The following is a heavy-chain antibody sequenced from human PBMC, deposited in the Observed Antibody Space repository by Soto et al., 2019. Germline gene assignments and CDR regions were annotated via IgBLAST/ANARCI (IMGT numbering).Heavy chain of an antibody. CDR1: GFSLSTSGVG. Sequence: QITLKESGPTLVKPTQTLTLTCTFSGFSLSTSGVGVGWIRQPPGKALEWLALIYWDDDKRYSPSLKSRLTITKYTSKTPVVLTMTNRDPVDTATYYCAHRLYDYVWGTNWFDPWGQGTLVTVSS. D-gene: IGHD3-16*01. V-gene: IGHV2-5*02. CDR3: AHRLYDYVWGTNWFDP. J-gene: IGHJ5*02. CDR2: IYWDDDK.